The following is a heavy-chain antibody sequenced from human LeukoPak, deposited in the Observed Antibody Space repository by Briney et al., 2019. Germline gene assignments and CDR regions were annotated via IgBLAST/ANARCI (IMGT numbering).Heavy chain of an antibody. CDR3: ARCNYYGSGGYYYYYYMDV. D-gene: IGHD3-10*01. Sequence: GSLRLSCAASGFTFSSYSMNWVRQPPGKGLEWIGNIYYAGGTHHSPSLESRVTISVDTSKNQFSLRLTSVTAADTAVYYCARCNYYGSGGYYYYYYMDVWGKGTTVTVSS. CDR1: GFTFSSYSMN. V-gene: IGHV4-59*04. CDR2: IYYAGGT. J-gene: IGHJ6*03.